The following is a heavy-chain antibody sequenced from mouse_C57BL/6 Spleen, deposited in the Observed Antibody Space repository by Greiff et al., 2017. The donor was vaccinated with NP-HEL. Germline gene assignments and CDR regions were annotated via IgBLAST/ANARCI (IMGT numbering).Heavy chain of an antibody. Sequence: QVQLQQPGAELVRPGSSVKLSCKASGYTFTSYWMHWVKQRPIQGLEWIGNIDPSDSETHYNQKFKDKATLTVDKSSSTAYMQLSSLTSEDSAVYYCARGRLDYAMDYWGQGTSVTVSS. D-gene: IGHD1-1*01. CDR1: GYTFTSYW. V-gene: IGHV1-52*01. J-gene: IGHJ4*01. CDR2: IDPSDSET. CDR3: ARGRLDYAMDY.